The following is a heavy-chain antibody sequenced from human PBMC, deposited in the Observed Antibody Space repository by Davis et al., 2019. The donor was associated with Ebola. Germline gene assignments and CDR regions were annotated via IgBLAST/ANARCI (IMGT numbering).Heavy chain of an antibody. CDR1: GYTFTSYG. V-gene: IGHV1-18*01. D-gene: IGHD3-16*02. Sequence: ASVKVSCKASGYTFTSYGISWVRQAPGQGLEWMGWISAYNGNTNYAQKLQGRVTMTTDTSTSTAYMELSSLRSEDTAVYYCARVAYDYIWGSYRYTDPLWGQGTLVTVSS. J-gene: IGHJ4*02. CDR3: ARVAYDYIWGSYRYTDPL. CDR2: ISAYNGNT.